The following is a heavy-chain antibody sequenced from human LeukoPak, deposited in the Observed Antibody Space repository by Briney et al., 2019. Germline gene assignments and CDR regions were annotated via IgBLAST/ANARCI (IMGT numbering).Heavy chain of an antibody. CDR2: IYYSGST. J-gene: IGHJ6*03. CDR3: ARGGAYYDFWSGRYYYYYMDV. D-gene: IGHD3-3*01. CDR1: GGSISSGGYY. V-gene: IGHV4-31*03. Sequence: PSETLSLTCTVSGGSISSGGYYWSWIRQHPGKGLEWIGYIYYSGSTYYNPSLKSRVTISVDTSKNQFSLKLSSVTAADTAVYYCARGGAYYDFWSGRYYYYYMDVWGKGPRSPSP.